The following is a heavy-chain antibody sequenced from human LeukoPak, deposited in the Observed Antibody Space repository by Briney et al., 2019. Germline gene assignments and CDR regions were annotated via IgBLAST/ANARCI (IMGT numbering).Heavy chain of an antibody. J-gene: IGHJ4*02. D-gene: IGHD5/OR15-5a*01. CDR2: IIPILGIA. Sequence: ASVKVSCKASGGTFSSYAISWVRQAPGQGLEWMGRIIPILGIANYAQKFQGRVTITADKSTSTAYMELSSLRSEDTAVYYCASGGRMGIVYDYWGQGTLVTVSS. V-gene: IGHV1-69*04. CDR3: ASGGRMGIVYDY. CDR1: GGTFSSYA.